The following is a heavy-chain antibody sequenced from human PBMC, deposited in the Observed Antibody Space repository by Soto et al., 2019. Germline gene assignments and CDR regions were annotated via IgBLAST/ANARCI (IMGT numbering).Heavy chain of an antibody. CDR2: ISGSGDST. CDR3: AKDRDGAAAGPTKFYGMDV. Sequence: EVQLLESGGGLVQPGGSLRLSCAASGFTFSSYAMSWVRQAPGKGLEWVSVISGSGDSTYYADSVRGRFTISRDNSKNTLYLQMNSPRAEDTAVYYCAKDRDGAAAGPTKFYGMDVWGQGTRVTVSS. D-gene: IGHD6-13*01. J-gene: IGHJ6*02. CDR1: GFTFSSYA. V-gene: IGHV3-23*01.